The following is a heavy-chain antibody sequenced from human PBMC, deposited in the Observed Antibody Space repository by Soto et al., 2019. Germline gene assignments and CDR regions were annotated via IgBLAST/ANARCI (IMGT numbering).Heavy chain of an antibody. CDR3: ARPRNYYDRSAPFDY. CDR2: IHPSDSDT. Sequence: GESLKISCKGSGYSFTNYWIGWVRQMPGKGLEWMGIIHPSDSDTRYSPSFQGQVTISADKSISTAYLQWSSLKASDTAMYYCARPRNYYDRSAPFDYWGQGTLVTVSS. J-gene: IGHJ4*02. D-gene: IGHD3-22*01. V-gene: IGHV5-51*01. CDR1: GYSFTNYW.